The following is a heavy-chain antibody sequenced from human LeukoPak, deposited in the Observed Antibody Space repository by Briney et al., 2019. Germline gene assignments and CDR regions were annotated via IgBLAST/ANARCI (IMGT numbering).Heavy chain of an antibody. CDR3: AREAEGGIMASDY. CDR2: INPNSGGT. V-gene: IGHV1-2*02. CDR1: GYTFTGYY. Sequence: ASVKVSCKASGYTFTGYYMHWVRQAPGQGLEWMGWINPNSGGTNYAQKFQGRVTMTRDTSISTAYMELSSLRSEDTAVYYCAREAEGGIMASDYWGQGTLVTVSS. J-gene: IGHJ4*02. D-gene: IGHD3-16*01.